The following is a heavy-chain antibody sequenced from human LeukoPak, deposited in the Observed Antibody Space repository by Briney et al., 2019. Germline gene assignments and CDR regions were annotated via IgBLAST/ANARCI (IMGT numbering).Heavy chain of an antibody. Sequence: GGSLRLSCVASGFTFSSYAMSWVRQAPGKGLEWVSAISGSGGSTYYADSVKGRFTISRDNSKNTLYLQMNSLRAEDTAVYYCAKLPNYDFWSGYLSFDYWGQGTLVTVSS. CDR1: GFTFSSYA. D-gene: IGHD3-3*01. V-gene: IGHV3-23*01. CDR2: ISGSGGST. J-gene: IGHJ4*02. CDR3: AKLPNYDFWSGYLSFDY.